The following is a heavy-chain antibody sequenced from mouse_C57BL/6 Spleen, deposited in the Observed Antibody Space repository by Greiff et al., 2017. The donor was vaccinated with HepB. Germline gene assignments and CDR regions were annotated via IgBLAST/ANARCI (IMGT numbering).Heavy chain of an antibody. CDR2: IHPNSGST. J-gene: IGHJ2*01. D-gene: IGHD1-1*01. V-gene: IGHV1-64*01. Sequence: QVQLQQPGAELVKPGASVKLSCKASGYTFTSYWMQWVKQRPGQGLEWIGMIHPNSGSTNYNEKFKSKATLTVNKSSSTAYMQRSSLTSEDSAVYYCARMATTVVADYFDYWGQGTTLTVSS. CDR1: GYTFTSYW. CDR3: ARMATTVVADYFDY.